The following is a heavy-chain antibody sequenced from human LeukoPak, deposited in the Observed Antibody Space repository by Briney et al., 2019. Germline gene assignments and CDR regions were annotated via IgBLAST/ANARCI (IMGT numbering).Heavy chain of an antibody. CDR3: ARVECSGGSCYSMDF. CDR1: GYSFTDYY. CDR2: IIPNSGAT. Sequence: ASVKVSCKASGYSFTDYYMHWVRQAPGQGLDWMGWIIPNSGATNYAQKFQGRVTMTRDTSISTAYMELTRLRSDDTGVYYCARVECSGGSCYSMDFWGQGTLVGVSS. D-gene: IGHD2-15*01. V-gene: IGHV1-2*02. J-gene: IGHJ4*02.